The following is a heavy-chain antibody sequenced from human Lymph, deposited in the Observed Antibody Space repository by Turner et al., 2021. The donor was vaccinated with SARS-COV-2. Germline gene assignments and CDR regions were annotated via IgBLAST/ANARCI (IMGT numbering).Heavy chain of an antibody. J-gene: IGHJ4*02. CDR1: GYTFTGYY. CDR3: ARSRDLQSMIRGVDPFDY. Sequence: QVQLVQSGAEVKKPWASVQVSCKASGYTFTGYYMHWVRQAPGQGLEWRGWINPNSGGTNYPQKFQGRVTMTRDTSISRAYMELSRLRSDDTAVYYCARSRDLQSMIRGVDPFDYWGQGTLVTVSS. D-gene: IGHD3-10*01. V-gene: IGHV1-2*02. CDR2: INPNSGGT.